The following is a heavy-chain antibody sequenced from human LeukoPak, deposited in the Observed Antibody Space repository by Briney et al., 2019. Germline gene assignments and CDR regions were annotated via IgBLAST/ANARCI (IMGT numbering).Heavy chain of an antibody. Sequence: ASVKVSCKASGYTFTSYGISWVRQAPGQGLEWMGWINPNSGGTNYAQKFQGRVTMTRDTSISTAYMELSRLRSDDTAVYYCARVMITFGGVISPSDYWGQGTLVTVSS. D-gene: IGHD3-16*01. J-gene: IGHJ4*02. CDR2: INPNSGGT. V-gene: IGHV1-2*02. CDR3: ARVMITFGGVISPSDY. CDR1: GYTFTSYG.